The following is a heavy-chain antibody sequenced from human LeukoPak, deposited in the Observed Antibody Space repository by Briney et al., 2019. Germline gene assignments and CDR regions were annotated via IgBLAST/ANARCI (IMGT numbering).Heavy chain of an antibody. D-gene: IGHD6-13*01. CDR2: ISAYNGNT. V-gene: IGHV1-18*01. CDR1: GYTFTSYG. CDR3: AREGEYSSSSYRGYYYYYYMDV. J-gene: IGHJ6*03. Sequence: ASVKVSCKASGYTFTSYGISWVRQAPGQGLEWMGWISAYNGNTNYAQKLQGRVTMTTDTSTSTAYMELRSLRSDDTAVYYCAREGEYSSSSYRGYYYYYYMDVWGKGTTVTVSS.